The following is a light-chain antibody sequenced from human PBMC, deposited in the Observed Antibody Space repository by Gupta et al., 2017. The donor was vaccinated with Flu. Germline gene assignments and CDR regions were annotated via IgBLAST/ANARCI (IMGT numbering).Light chain of an antibody. CDR3: QQYNYWPPQT. Sequence: ATLSVSPGERATLSCRASQTLDNNLAWYQQKPGQPPRLLIYGASIRATGVPARFSGSGSGTEFTLTISSRQSEDFAVFYCQQYNYWPPQTLGEGTKMEI. CDR2: GAS. J-gene: IGKJ2*01. V-gene: IGKV3-15*01. CDR1: QTLDNN.